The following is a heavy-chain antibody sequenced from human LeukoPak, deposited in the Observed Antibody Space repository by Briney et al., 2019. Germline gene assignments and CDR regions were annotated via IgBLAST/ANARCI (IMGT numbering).Heavy chain of an antibody. CDR3: ALLAVASDFDY. V-gene: IGHV3-48*03. Sequence: PGGSLRLSCPVPGFPSRINEMTWARQAPGKGLEWVSNIGSSGTTIYYADSVKGRFSISRDNAKSSLYLQMNSLRVEDTAVYYCALLAVASDFDYWGQGALVTVSS. CDR1: GFPSRINE. J-gene: IGHJ4*02. D-gene: IGHD6-19*01. CDR2: IGSSGTTI.